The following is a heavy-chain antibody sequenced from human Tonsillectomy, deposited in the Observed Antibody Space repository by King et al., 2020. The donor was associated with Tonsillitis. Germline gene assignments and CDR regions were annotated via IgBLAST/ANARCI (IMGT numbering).Heavy chain of an antibody. Sequence: VQLVESGGGVVQPDRSLRLSCAASGFIVSSHAMHCVRQAPGKGLVWLAVISHDGIYQAYADSVKGRFTISRDNSKNTLYLQMNSLRRDDTAIFYCVGEVGVRDFQHWGQGTLVTVSS. CDR3: VGEVGVRDFQH. CDR1: GFIVSSHA. J-gene: IGHJ1*01. V-gene: IGHV3-30-3*01. D-gene: IGHD2-15*01. CDR2: ISHDGIYQ.